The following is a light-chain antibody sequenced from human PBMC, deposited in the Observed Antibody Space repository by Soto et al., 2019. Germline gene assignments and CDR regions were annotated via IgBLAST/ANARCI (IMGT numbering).Light chain of an antibody. CDR1: QSVAGNY. CDR2: GAS. CDR3: QHYGRSLT. Sequence: EIVLTQSPCTLSLSPGERATLSCRASQSVAGNYLAWYQQKPGQAPRLLMYGASSRATVTPDRFSGSGSATDITLTIGRREPEDCAVYYCQHYGRSLTFGGGTKVEIK. J-gene: IGKJ4*01. V-gene: IGKV3-20*01.